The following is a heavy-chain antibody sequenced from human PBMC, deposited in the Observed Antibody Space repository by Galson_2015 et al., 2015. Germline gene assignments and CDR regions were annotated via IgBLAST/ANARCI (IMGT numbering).Heavy chain of an antibody. CDR3: AREFGAVAGSSDY. V-gene: IGHV3-30-3*01. D-gene: IGHD6-19*01. CDR2: ISYDGSNK. J-gene: IGHJ4*02. Sequence: SLRLSCAASGFTFSSYAMHWVRQAPGKGLEWVAVISYDGSNKYYADSVKGRFTISRDNSKNTLYLQMNSLRAEDTAVYYCAREFGAVAGSSDYWGQGTLVTVSS. CDR1: GFTFSSYA.